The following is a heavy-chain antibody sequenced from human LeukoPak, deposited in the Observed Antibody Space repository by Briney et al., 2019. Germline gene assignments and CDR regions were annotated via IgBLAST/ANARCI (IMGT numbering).Heavy chain of an antibody. V-gene: IGHV3-74*01. D-gene: IGHD3-3*01. CDR1: GFTFSNYW. CDR3: ARDYDFWSGFFDY. J-gene: IGHJ4*02. CDR2: INSDGSST. Sequence: PGGSLRLSCAASGFTFSNYWMHWVRQAPGKGLVWVSRINSDGSSTSYADSVKGRFTISIDNAKNTLSLQMNSLRAEDTAVYYCARDYDFWSGFFDYWGQGTLVTVSS.